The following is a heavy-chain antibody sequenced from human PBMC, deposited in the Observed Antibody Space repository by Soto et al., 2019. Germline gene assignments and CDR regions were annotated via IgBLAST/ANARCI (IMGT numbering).Heavy chain of an antibody. J-gene: IGHJ5*02. D-gene: IGHD6-6*01. CDR3: ARDIAARPPWFDP. Sequence: EVQLVASGGGLVKPGGSLSLSCAASGVTFSSYSMNWVRQAPGKGLEWVSSISSSSSYIYYADSVKGRFTSSRDNAKNSLYLQMNSLRAEVTAVYYCARDIAARPPWFDPWGQGTLVTVSS. CDR2: ISSSSSYI. CDR1: GVTFSSYS. V-gene: IGHV3-21*01.